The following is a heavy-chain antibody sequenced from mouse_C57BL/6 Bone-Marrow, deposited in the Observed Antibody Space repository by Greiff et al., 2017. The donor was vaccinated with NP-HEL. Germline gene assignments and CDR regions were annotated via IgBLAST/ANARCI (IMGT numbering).Heavy chain of an antibody. CDR2: ISYIVRT. J-gene: IGHJ2*01. Sequence: ESGRGREKTGQTLSLTCSVTGYSITSDSWNRTRTPTPPPLSSLCYISYIVRTSSHPSLTRLLSITRDTSKNQYYLQLNSVTTEDTATYYCARWVITTVVATPDYWGQGTTLTVSS. CDR3: ARWVITTVVATPDY. CDR1: GYSITSDS. V-gene: IGHV3-8*01. D-gene: IGHD1-1*01.